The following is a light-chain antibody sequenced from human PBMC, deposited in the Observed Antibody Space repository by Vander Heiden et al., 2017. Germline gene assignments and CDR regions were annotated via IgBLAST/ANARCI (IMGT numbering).Light chain of an antibody. CDR2: EVS. J-gene: IGLJ3*02. CDR1: SSDGGSYKL. Sequence: STLMQPAPVSWSPGQSMPIPGPGTSSDGGSYKLVSWYIQHPGHVPILMIYEVSGRPSRVSNRFSGSQSGNTASLTIAGLQAEDEGDYYCCSYAGNAMVVFGGGTKVTVL. V-gene: IGLV2-23*02. CDR3: CSYAGNAMVV.